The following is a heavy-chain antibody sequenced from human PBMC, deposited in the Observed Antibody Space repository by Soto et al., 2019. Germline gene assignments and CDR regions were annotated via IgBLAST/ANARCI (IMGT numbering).Heavy chain of an antibody. V-gene: IGHV4-31*03. CDR2: IYYSGST. CDR3: ARADGYVGWYCDL. D-gene: IGHD5-12*01. CDR1: GGSISSGGYY. Sequence: SETLSLTCTVSGGSISSGGYYWSWIRQHPGKGLEWIGYIYYSGSTYYNPSLKSRVTISVDTSKNQFSLKLSSVTAADTAVYYCARADGYVGWYCDLWGRGTLVTVSS. J-gene: IGHJ2*01.